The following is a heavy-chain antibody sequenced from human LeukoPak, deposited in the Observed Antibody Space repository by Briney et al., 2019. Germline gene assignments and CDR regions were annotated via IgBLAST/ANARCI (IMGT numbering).Heavy chain of an antibody. J-gene: IGHJ6*02. V-gene: IGHV3-21*01. CDR3: AREEGYVMDV. CDR2: ISSSSSYI. Sequence: KAGGSLRLSCAASGFTFSGYSMIWVRQAPGKGLEWVSSISSSSSYIYYADSVKGRFIISRDNAKNSLYLQMTSLRAEDTAVYYCAREEGYVMDVWGQGTTVTVSS. CDR1: GFTFSGYS.